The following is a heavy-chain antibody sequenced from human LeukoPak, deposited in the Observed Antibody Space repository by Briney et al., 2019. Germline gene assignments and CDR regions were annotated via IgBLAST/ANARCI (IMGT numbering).Heavy chain of an antibody. V-gene: IGHV1-18*01. D-gene: IGHD2-21*02. CDR2: IIAYNGNA. CDR3: ARYLGLVVTACLDY. CDR1: GYTFTSYG. J-gene: IGHJ4*02. Sequence: ASVKVSCKASGYTFTSYGISWVRQAPGQGLEWMGWIIAYNGNANYAQNLQGRGTMTTDTSTSTAYMELRSLRYDDTAVYYCARYLGLVVTACLDYWGQGTLVTVSS.